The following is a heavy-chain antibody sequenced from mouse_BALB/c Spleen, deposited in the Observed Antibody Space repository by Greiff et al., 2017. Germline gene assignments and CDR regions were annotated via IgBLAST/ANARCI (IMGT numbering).Heavy chain of an antibody. CDR1: GFSLTSYG. J-gene: IGHJ3*01. Sequence: VQVVESGPGLVAPSQSLSITCTVSGFSLTSYGVHWVRQPPGKGLEWLGVIWAGGSTNYNSALMSRLSISKDNSKSQVFLKMNSLQTDDTAMYYCARENYYGSSYSIAYWGQGTLVTVSA. D-gene: IGHD1-1*01. CDR2: IWAGGST. CDR3: ARENYYGSSYSIAY. V-gene: IGHV2-9*02.